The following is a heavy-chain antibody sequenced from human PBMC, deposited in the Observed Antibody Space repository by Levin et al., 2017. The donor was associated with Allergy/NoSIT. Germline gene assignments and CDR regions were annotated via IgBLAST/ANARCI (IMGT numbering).Heavy chain of an antibody. Sequence: GGSLRLSCAASGFTFSNYDMSWVRQAPGKGLDWVSTFTSRGSSTYYADSVKGRFTMSRDNSKNTLYLLMNSLGADDTAVYYCARDLGVHSSGWYADLDYWGQGTLVSVSS. CDR1: GFTFSNYD. CDR3: ARDLGVHSSGWYADLDY. J-gene: IGHJ4*02. D-gene: IGHD6-19*01. V-gene: IGHV3-23*01. CDR2: FTSRGSST.